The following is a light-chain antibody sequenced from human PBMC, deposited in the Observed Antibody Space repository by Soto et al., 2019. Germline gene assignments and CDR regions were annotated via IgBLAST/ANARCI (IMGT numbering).Light chain of an antibody. Sequence: QSALTQPASVSGSPGQSITISCTGTSSDVGGYKYVSWYQQHPGKAPKLMIFEVSNRPSGVSNRFSGSKSGNTASLTISGLQAEDEADYYCSSYTIRNTLVLFGGGTKVTVL. CDR3: SSYTIRNTLVL. CDR1: SSDVGGYKY. CDR2: EVS. V-gene: IGLV2-14*01. J-gene: IGLJ2*01.